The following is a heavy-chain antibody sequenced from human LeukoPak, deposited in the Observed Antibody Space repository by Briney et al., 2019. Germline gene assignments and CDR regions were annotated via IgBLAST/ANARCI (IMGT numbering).Heavy chain of an antibody. CDR1: GGTFSSYA. CDR3: AREAAVPDPNNWFDP. D-gene: IGHD6-25*01. J-gene: IGHJ5*02. V-gene: IGHV1-69*13. Sequence: SVKVSCKASGGTFSSYAISWVRQAPGQGLEWMGGIIPIFGTANYAQKFQGRVTITADESTSTAYMELRSLRSEDTAVYYCAREAAVPDPNNWFDPWGQGTLVTVSS. CDR2: IIPIFGTA.